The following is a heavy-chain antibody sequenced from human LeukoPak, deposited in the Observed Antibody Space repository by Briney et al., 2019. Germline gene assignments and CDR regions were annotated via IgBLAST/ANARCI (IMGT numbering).Heavy chain of an antibody. CDR2: ISAYNGNT. CDR1: GYTFTSYG. CDR3: VRDRPPYDYVWGSYRPPYFDY. D-gene: IGHD3-16*02. Sequence: GASVKVSCKASGYTFTSYGISWVRQAPGQGLEWMGWISAYNGNTNYAQKLQGRVTMTTDTSTSTAYMELRSLRSDDTAVYYCVRDRPPYDYVWGSYRPPYFDYWGQGTLVTVSS. V-gene: IGHV1-18*01. J-gene: IGHJ4*02.